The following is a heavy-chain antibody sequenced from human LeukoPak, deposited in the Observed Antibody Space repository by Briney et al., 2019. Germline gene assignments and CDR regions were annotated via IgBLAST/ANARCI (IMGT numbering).Heavy chain of an antibody. D-gene: IGHD1-26*01. CDR1: GYTFTSYY. J-gene: IGHJ3*02. Sequence: ASVKVSCKASGYTFTSYYMHWVRQAPGQGLEWMGIINPSGCSTSYAQKFQGRVTMTRDTSTSTVYMELSSLRSEDTAVYYCAREVGAQGGAFDIWGQGTMVTVSS. CDR3: AREVGAQGGAFDI. CDR2: INPSGCST. V-gene: IGHV1-46*01.